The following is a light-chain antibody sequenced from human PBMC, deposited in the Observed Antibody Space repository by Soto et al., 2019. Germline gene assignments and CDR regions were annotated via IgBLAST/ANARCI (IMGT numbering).Light chain of an antibody. J-gene: IGKJ3*01. CDR3: QHYGTSAL. Sequence: EIVLTQSPGTLSLSPGERATLSCRASQSVSDMYLAWYQQKPGQAPRLLIYASNSATGIPDRFSGSGSGTDFTLTISRLEPEDFEVYYCQHYGTSALFGPGTKVEIK. CDR2: AS. CDR1: QSVSDMY. V-gene: IGKV3-20*01.